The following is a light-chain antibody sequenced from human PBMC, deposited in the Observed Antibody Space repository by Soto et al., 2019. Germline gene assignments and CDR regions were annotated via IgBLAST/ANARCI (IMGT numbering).Light chain of an antibody. V-gene: IGLV1-40*01. J-gene: IGLJ2*01. CDR3: QSYDTRLTAWI. CDR1: GSNIGAGYD. Sequence: QAVLTQPPSVSGAPGQRVTITCSGSGSNIGAGYDVHWYQHVPGMPPRLLIFGTTNRPSIVPDRFSGSKSGTSASLAITGIQAEDEADYYCQSYDTRLTAWIFGGGPKATVL. CDR2: GTT.